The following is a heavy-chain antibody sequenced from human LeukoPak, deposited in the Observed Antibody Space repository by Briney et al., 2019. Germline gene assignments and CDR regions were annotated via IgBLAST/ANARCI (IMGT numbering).Heavy chain of an antibody. CDR1: GFTVSSND. Sequence: PGGSLRLSCAASGFTVSSNDMTWVRQTPGKGLEWVSIIYSGGNTYYADSVKGRFTVSRDTSKNTLYLQMNSLRAEGTAVFYCARDRPGDGYFDYWGQGTLVTVSS. D-gene: IGHD3-10*01. V-gene: IGHV3-66*01. J-gene: IGHJ4*02. CDR2: IYSGGNT. CDR3: ARDRPGDGYFDY.